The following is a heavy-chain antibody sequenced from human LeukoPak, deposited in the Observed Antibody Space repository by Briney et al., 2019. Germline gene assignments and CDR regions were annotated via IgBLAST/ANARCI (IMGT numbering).Heavy chain of an antibody. CDR3: ARVAAAGTTQFDY. Sequence: SETLSPTCTVSGGSINISYWSWIRQPPGKGLEWIGYIYYRGSTNYNPSLKSRVTMSVDTSKSQFSLKLSSVTAADTAVYYCARVAAAGTTQFDYWGQGTLVTVSS. V-gene: IGHV4-59*01. CDR2: IYYRGST. D-gene: IGHD6-13*01. J-gene: IGHJ4*02. CDR1: GGSINISY.